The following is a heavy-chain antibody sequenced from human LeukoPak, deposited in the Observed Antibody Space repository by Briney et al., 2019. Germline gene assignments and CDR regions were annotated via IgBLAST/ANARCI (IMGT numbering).Heavy chain of an antibody. CDR3: ARVGLGIGDC. CDR2: IYSGGST. CDR1: GFTIISTY. J-gene: IGHJ4*02. V-gene: IGHV3-66*01. D-gene: IGHD7-27*01. Sequence: PGRSLRLSCAASGFTIISTYLSWVRQAPGKGLEWVSVIYSGGSTYYADSVKGRFTISRDISKSTVYLQMNSLRAEDTAVYYCARVGLGIGDCWGQGTLVTVSS.